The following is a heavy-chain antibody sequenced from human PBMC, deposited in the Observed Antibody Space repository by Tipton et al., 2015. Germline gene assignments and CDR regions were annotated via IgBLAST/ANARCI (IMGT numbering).Heavy chain of an antibody. CDR2: INKDGSEK. J-gene: IGHJ2*01. CDR3: ARDATRGGDIDF. V-gene: IGHV3-7*01. CDR1: GFSFTSYW. Sequence: GSLRLSCAASGFSFTSYWMSWVRQASGKRVEWVAQINKDGSEKYFADSVKGRFTISRDNPKNSLYLQMNSLRVEDTAVYYCARDATRGGDIDFWGRGTLVTVSS. D-gene: IGHD3-10*01.